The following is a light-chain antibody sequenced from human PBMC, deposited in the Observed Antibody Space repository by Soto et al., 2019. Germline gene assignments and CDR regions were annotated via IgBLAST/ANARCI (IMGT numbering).Light chain of an antibody. V-gene: IGKV1-27*01. CDR3: QKYDNGPFT. CDR1: QGISHY. Sequence: DIQMTQSPSSLSASVGDRVTITCRATQGISHYLAWYQQRPGGVPKLLIHAASTLHSGVSSRFSGSGSGPDFTLTSSSLQPEDVGTYYCQKYDNGPFTFGPGNKVDLQ. J-gene: IGKJ3*01. CDR2: AAS.